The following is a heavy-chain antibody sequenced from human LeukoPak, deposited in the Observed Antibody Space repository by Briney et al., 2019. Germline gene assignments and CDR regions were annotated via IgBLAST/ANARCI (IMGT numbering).Heavy chain of an antibody. V-gene: IGHV3-30*18. CDR3: AKEKAIATINYGLDV. CDR2: IAYDGSNK. CDR1: GFLFDTYG. J-gene: IGHJ6*02. Sequence: PGRSLRLSCAASGFLFDTYGMLWVRQAPGKGLEWVAVIAYDGSNKVYADSVKGRFTISRDNSKNTLYLQMNSLRGEDTAVYYCAKEKAIATINYGLDVWGQGTTVTVSS. D-gene: IGHD1-1*01.